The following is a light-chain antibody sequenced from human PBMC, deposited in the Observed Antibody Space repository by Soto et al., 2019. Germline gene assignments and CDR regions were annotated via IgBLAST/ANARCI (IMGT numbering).Light chain of an antibody. CDR1: QSVSSN. Sequence: EIVMTQSPATLSVSPGERATLSCRASQSVSSNLAWYQQKPGQAPRLLIYGASTRATGVPARFSGGGSGTEFTLSISSLQSEDFAVYYCQQYYDWPQTFGQGTKVDNK. V-gene: IGKV3-15*01. CDR3: QQYYDWPQT. J-gene: IGKJ1*01. CDR2: GAS.